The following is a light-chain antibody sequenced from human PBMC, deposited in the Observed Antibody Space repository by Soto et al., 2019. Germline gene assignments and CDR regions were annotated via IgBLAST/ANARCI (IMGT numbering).Light chain of an antibody. J-gene: IGLJ2*01. Sequence: QSALTQPPSASRSPGQSVTISCTGMSSDVGGYNYVSWYQQHPGKAPKLMIYEVSKRPSGVPDRFSGSKSGNTASLTVSGLQAEDEADYYCSSYAGANSVVFGGGTKVTVL. CDR3: SSYAGANSVV. CDR1: SSDVGGYNY. V-gene: IGLV2-8*02. CDR2: EVS.